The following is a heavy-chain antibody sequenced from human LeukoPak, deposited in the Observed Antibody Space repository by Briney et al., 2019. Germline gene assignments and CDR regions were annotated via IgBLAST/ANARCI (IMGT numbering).Heavy chain of an antibody. J-gene: IGHJ4*02. CDR3: AKASDIAGGDFDY. Sequence: GGSLRLSCSASGFTFSRYPMHWVRQAPGKGLEWVSFISGRGGSTFYADSVKGRFTISRDNSRNTLHLQMNSLRAEDTAVYYCAKASDIAGGDFDYWGQGTLVTVSS. CDR1: GFTFSRYP. V-gene: IGHV3-23*01. CDR2: ISGRGGST. D-gene: IGHD1-26*01.